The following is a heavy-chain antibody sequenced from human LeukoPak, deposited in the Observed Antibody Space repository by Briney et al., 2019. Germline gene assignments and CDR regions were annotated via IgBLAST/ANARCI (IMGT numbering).Heavy chain of an antibody. CDR1: GFTVSSNY. CDR3: VRLSWELGDGGVT. CDR2: INTDGSST. V-gene: IGHV3-74*01. J-gene: IGHJ5*02. D-gene: IGHD1-26*01. Sequence: PGGSLRLSCAASGFTVSSNYMSWVRQAPGKGLVWISRINTDGSSTTYADSVKGRFTISRDNAKNTLYLQMNSLRAEDTAVYYCVRLSWELGDGGVTWGQGTLVTVSS.